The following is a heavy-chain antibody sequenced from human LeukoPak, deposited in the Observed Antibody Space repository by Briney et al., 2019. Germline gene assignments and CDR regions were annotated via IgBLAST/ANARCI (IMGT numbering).Heavy chain of an antibody. J-gene: IGHJ4*02. D-gene: IGHD5-24*01. Sequence: SSETLSLTCTVSGGSISSSSYYWGWIRQPPGKGLEWIASIYYSGSTYYNPSLKSRVTISVDTSKNQFSLKLSSVTAADTAVYYCARRAFHSEEDGYAFDYWGQGTLVTVSS. CDR1: GGSISSSSYY. CDR2: IYYSGST. V-gene: IGHV4-39*01. CDR3: ARRAFHSEEDGYAFDY.